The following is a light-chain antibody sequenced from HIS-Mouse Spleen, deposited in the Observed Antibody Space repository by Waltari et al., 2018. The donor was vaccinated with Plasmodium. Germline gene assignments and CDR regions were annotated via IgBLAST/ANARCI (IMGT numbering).Light chain of an antibody. CDR2: KDS. J-gene: IGLJ3*02. V-gene: IGLV3-27*01. CDR1: VLEKKY. Sequence: SYELTQPSSVSVSPGQTARITCSGDVLEKKYARWFQQKPGQAPVLLIYKDSGRPSGIPERCTGSSSGTTVTLTISGAQVEDEADDYCYSAADNNRVFGGGTKLTVL. CDR3: YSAADNNRV.